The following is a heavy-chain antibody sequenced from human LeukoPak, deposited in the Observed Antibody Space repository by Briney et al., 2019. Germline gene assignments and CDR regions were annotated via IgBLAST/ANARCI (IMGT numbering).Heavy chain of an antibody. CDR1: GFTFSTYT. D-gene: IGHD3-9*01. CDR2: ISSSSSCI. CDR3: ARGVDNHHILTGGMDV. Sequence: GGSLRLSCAASGFTFSTYTMNWVRQAPGKGLEWVSSISSSSSCIYYADSLKGRFTISRDNAKKSLYLQMNSLRAEDTAVYYCARGVDNHHILTGGMDVWGKGTTVTISS. J-gene: IGHJ6*04. V-gene: IGHV3-21*01.